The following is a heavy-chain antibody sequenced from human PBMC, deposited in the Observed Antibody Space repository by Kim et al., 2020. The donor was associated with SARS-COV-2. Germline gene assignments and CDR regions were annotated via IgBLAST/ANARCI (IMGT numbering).Heavy chain of an antibody. Sequence: SETLSLTCTVSGGSINSYYWSWIRQPPGDGLEWIGYIYYTGSNNYNPPLKSRVTISVATAKNQSSLQLASVTTADTAVYFCARGSGGTRPTFDYWGQGTLVTVSS. J-gene: IGHJ4*02. CDR1: GGSINSYY. V-gene: IGHV4-59*13. CDR2: IYYTGSN. CDR3: ARGSGGTRPTFDY. D-gene: IGHD3-16*01.